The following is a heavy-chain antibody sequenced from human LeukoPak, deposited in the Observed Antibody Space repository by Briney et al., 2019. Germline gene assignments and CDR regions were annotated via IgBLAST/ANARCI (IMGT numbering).Heavy chain of an antibody. Sequence: PGGSLRLSCAASGFTFSSYAMHWVRQAPGKGLEWVAVILYDGSNKYYADSVKGRFTISRDNSKNTLYLQMNSLRAEDTAVYYCASRAAAGPSDYYYGMDVWGQGTTVTVSS. CDR2: ILYDGSNK. J-gene: IGHJ6*02. CDR1: GFTFSSYA. V-gene: IGHV3-30-3*01. CDR3: ASRAAAGPSDYYYGMDV. D-gene: IGHD6-13*01.